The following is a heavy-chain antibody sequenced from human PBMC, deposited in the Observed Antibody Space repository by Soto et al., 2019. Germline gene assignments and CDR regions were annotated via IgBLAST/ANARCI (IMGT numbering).Heavy chain of an antibody. D-gene: IGHD3-3*01. CDR3: ARGGVYDFWSGLFD. V-gene: IGHV4-30-4*01. Sequence: SETLSLTCTVSGASISRGDYYWNWIRQSPGKGLEWIGNTYNNGRPNYDPSLKSRVTISGDSSKNQFSLKLRSLSAADTAVYYCARGGVYDFWSGLFDWGQGTLVTVSS. CDR1: GASISRGDYY. J-gene: IGHJ4*02. CDR2: TYNNGRP.